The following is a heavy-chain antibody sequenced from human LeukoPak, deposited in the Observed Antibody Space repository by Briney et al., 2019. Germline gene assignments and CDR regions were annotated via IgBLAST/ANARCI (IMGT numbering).Heavy chain of an antibody. CDR1: GGSVSSTSYN. CDR3: ARMAGTFDY. D-gene: IGHD5-24*01. J-gene: IGHJ4*02. CDR2: IYYSGHT. Sequence: SEALSLTCSVSGGSVSSTSYNWARIRQPPGKGLAWIGSIYYSGHTYYNASLKSRVTMSVDSSRNQLSLKLSSVTAADTAVYYCARMAGTFDYWGQRTLVTVSS. V-gene: IGHV4-39*01.